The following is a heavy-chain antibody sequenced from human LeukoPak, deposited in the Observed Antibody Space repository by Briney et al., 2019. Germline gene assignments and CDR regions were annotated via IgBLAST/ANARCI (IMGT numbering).Heavy chain of an antibody. D-gene: IGHD3-22*01. CDR2: INSDGSST. V-gene: IGHV3-74*01. Sequence: GGSLRLSCAASGFTFSSYWMHCVRQAPGKGLVWVSRINSDGSSTSYADSVKGRFTISRDNAKNTLYLQMNSLRAEDTAVYYCASRTRRRGPRVIHAFDIWGQGTMVTVSS. J-gene: IGHJ3*02. CDR1: GFTFSSYW. CDR3: ASRTRRRGPRVIHAFDI.